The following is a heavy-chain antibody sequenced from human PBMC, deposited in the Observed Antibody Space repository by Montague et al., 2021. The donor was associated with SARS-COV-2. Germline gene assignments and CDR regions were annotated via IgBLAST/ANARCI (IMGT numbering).Heavy chain of an antibody. V-gene: IGHV4-4*07. J-gene: IGHJ4*02. CDR2: VSASGST. CDR3: ARDVVAAPGTFDY. D-gene: IGHD6-13*01. Sequence: SETLSLTCTVSGDSISYFYWSWIRQPAGKGLEWIGLVSASGSTNYNPSLNSRVTMSVDTSKKQFSLRLSPVTAADTAVYYCARDVVAAPGTFDYWGQGTLVTVSS. CDR1: GDSISYFY.